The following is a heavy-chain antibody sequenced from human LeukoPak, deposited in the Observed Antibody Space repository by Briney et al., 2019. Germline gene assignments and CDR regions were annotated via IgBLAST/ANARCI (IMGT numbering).Heavy chain of an antibody. D-gene: IGHD3-22*01. J-gene: IGHJ4*02. CDR1: GGSISSYY. Sequence: SETLSLTCTVSGGSISSYYWSWIRQPPGKGLEWIGYIYYSGSTNYNPSLKSRVTISVDTSKNQFSLRLSSVTAADTAVYYCARHGVYYYDSSGYYRPYYFDFWGQGTLVTVSS. CDR2: IYYSGST. CDR3: ARHGVYYYDSSGYYRPYYFDF. V-gene: IGHV4-59*08.